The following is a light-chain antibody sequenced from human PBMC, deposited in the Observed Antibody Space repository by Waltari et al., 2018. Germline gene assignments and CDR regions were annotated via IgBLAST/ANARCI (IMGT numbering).Light chain of an antibody. CDR2: NSH. CDR3: TSWDVSLGGHVL. CDR1: TSNLGSYD. V-gene: IGLV1-47*01. Sequence: QSVLTQPPSASGSPGQRVTISCSGGTSNLGSYDVNCYQQLPGTPPKLLLYNSHQRPSGVPDRFSGSRSGHSASLAISGLRSEDEADYYCTSWDVSLGGHVLFGGGTKLTVL. J-gene: IGLJ2*01.